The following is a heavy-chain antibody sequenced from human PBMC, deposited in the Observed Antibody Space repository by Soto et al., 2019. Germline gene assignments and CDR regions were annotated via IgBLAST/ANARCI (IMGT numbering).Heavy chain of an antibody. V-gene: IGHV1-69*04. CDR2: MIPILGIA. Sequence: SVKVSCKASGGTLSSYSISCVRQAPGQGLEWMGRMIPILGIANYAQKFQGRVTITADKSTSTDYMELSSLRSEDTAVYYCARAGYYYDSSGLPYGMEVWGQGTTVTVSS. D-gene: IGHD3-22*01. CDR1: GGTLSSYS. CDR3: ARAGYYYDSSGLPYGMEV. J-gene: IGHJ6*02.